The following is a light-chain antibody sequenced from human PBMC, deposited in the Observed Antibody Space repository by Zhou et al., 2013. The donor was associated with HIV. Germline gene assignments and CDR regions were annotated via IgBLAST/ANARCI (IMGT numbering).Light chain of an antibody. CDR3: QQYNSYSTWT. CDR2: EAS. CDR1: QGVSSW. Sequence: DIQMTQSPSSVSASVGDRITITCRASQGVSSWLAWYQHKPGKAPKLLIYEASSLKSGVPSRFSGSGSGTDFTLTISSLQPDDFATYYCQQYNSYSTWTFGQGTKVEIK. V-gene: IGKV1D-12*01. J-gene: IGKJ1*01.